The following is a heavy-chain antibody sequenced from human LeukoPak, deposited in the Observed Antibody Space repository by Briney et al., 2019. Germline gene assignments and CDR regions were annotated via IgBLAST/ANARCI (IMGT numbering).Heavy chain of an antibody. J-gene: IGHJ4*02. Sequence: GGSLRLSCAASGFTFSSYAMHWVRQAPGKGLEWVAVISYDGSNKYYADSVKGRFTISRDNSKNTLYLQMNSLRAEDTALYYCAKDIRMGIIYYFDYWGQGTLVTVSS. D-gene: IGHD1-14*01. V-gene: IGHV3-30*04. CDR1: GFTFSSYA. CDR3: AKDIRMGIIYYFDY. CDR2: ISYDGSNK.